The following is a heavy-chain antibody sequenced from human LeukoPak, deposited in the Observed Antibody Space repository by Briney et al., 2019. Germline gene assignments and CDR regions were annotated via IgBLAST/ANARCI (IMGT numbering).Heavy chain of an antibody. V-gene: IGHV6-1*01. J-gene: IGHJ3*02. CDR3: ARGVADYFAI. Sequence: SQTLSLTCAISGDSVSTNSAAWYWIRQSPSRGLEWLGRTYYGSKWYNDYAISVKSRISVTPDTSKNQFSLQLNSVTPEDTAVYYCARGVADYFAIWGQGTMVTVSS. CDR1: GDSVSTNSAA. CDR2: TYYGSKWYN. D-gene: IGHD6-19*01.